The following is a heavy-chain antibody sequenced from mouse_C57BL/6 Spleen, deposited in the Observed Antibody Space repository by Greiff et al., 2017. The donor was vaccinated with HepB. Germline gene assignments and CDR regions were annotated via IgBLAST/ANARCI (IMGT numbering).Heavy chain of an antibody. CDR3: ARAGGNYLYYFDY. V-gene: IGHV1-81*01. Sequence: VKLQESGAELARPGASVKLSCKASGYTFTSYGISWVKQRTGQGLEWIGEIYPRSGNTYYNEKFKGKATLTADKSSSTAYMELRSLTSEDSAVYVCARAGGNYLYYFDYWGQGTTLTVSS. D-gene: IGHD2-1*01. CDR2: IYPRSGNT. CDR1: GYTFTSYG. J-gene: IGHJ2*01.